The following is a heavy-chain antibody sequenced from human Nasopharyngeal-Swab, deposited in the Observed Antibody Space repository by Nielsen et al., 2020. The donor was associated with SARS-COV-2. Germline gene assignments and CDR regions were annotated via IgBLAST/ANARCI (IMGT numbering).Heavy chain of an antibody. CDR1: GFTLSSYW. V-gene: IGHV3-74*01. CDR3: ARSRSAMDV. CDR2: INPDGSST. J-gene: IGHJ6*02. Sequence: GGSLRLSCAASGFTLSSYWMHWVRQAPGKGLVWVSRINPDGSSTDYAGSVKGRFTISRDNAKNTLYLQMSSLRAEETAVYYCARSRSAMDVWGQGTTVTVSS.